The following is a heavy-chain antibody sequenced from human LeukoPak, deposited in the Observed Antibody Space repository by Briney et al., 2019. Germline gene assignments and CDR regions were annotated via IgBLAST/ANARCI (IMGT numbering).Heavy chain of an antibody. CDR1: GFTFSSYG. V-gene: IGHV3-21*01. J-gene: IGHJ4*02. Sequence: PGGSLTLSCAASGFTFSSYGMNWVRQAPGQGLEWVSSISSSSNYIYYADSVKGRFTISRDNAKNSLYLQMNSLRAEDTAVYYCARVSGYSDSSGYYYYFDHWGQGTLVTVSS. D-gene: IGHD3-22*01. CDR2: ISSSSNYI. CDR3: ARVSGYSDSSGYYYYFDH.